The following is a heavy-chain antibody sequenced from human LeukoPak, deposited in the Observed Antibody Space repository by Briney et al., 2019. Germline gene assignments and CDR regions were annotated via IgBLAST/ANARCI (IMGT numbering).Heavy chain of an antibody. CDR3: ARGVSGYDFEYYFDY. V-gene: IGHV3-33*01. Sequence: PGGSLRLSCAASGFSFSSYGMHWVRQAPGKGLEWVAVIWYDGSNKYYADSVKGRFTISRDNSKNTLYLQMNSLRAEDTAVYYCARGVSGYDFEYYFDYWGQGTLVTVSS. J-gene: IGHJ4*02. CDR1: GFSFSSYG. CDR2: IWYDGSNK. D-gene: IGHD5-12*01.